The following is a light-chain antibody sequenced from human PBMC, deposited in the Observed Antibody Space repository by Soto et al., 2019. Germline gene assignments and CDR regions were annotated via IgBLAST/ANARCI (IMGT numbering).Light chain of an antibody. CDR1: QTVRNKN. J-gene: IGKJ4*01. CDR3: QQFSSYPLT. Sequence: EFVSAQSTGTLSLSPGGRVTLSCRASQTVRNKNLARYQQKPRQAPRLLIYDASSRGTGIPDRISGGGSGTDFTLTISRLEPEDFAVYYCQQFSSYPLTFGGGTKVEIK. V-gene: IGKV3-20*01. CDR2: DAS.